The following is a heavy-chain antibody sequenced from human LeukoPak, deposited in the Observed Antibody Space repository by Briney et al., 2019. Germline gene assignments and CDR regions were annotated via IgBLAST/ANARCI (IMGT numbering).Heavy chain of an antibody. CDR2: ITTYNGNT. D-gene: IGHD3-3*02. J-gene: IGHJ4*02. Sequence: GASVKVSCKASGYTFTGYGISWVRQAPGQGLEWMGWITTYNGNTNFAQKVQGRVTMTTDTSTSTAYIELRSLRSDDTAVYYCARCILATCRYLPSFDFWGQGTLVTVSS. CDR1: GYTFTGYG. V-gene: IGHV1-18*01. CDR3: ARCILATCRYLPSFDF.